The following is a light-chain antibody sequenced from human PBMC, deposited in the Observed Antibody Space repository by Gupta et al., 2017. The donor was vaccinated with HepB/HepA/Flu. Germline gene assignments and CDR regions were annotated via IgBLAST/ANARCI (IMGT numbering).Light chain of an antibody. CDR3: QNYSCASRT. CDR2: KAS. V-gene: IGKV1-5*03. Sequence: DIQMPQSPSTLSASVGARVTITCRASQSISFWVAKYQQKPRSAPKLLITKASNLGSWVPSRGSGGGSGTICITTSSSLETDEVATDYCQNYSCASRTFGQGTXVEIK. J-gene: IGKJ1*01. CDR1: QSISFW.